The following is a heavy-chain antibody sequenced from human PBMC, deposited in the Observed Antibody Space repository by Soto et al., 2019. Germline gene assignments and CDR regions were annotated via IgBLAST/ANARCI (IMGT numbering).Heavy chain of an antibody. D-gene: IGHD5-18*01. CDR3: TTAIQLWYGGDY. CDR2: IKSKTDGGTT. Sequence: EVQLVESGGGLVKPGGSLRLSCAASGVTFSNAWMSWVRQAPGKGLEWVGRIKSKTDGGTTDYAAPVKGRFTISRDDSKNTLYLQMNSLKTEDTAVYYCTTAIQLWYGGDYWGQGTLVTVSS. CDR1: GVTFSNAW. J-gene: IGHJ4*02. V-gene: IGHV3-15*01.